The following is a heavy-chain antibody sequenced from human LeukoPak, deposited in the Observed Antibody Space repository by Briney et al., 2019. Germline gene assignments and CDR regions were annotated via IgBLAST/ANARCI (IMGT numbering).Heavy chain of an antibody. CDR1: GYTFTNYG. Sequence: ASVKVSCKASGYTFTNYGVTWVRQAPGQGLEGMGWINPYSGGTHYAQNLQDRLTMTTDTSTSMALMALRSLRPDDTAVYFCARWGLVAPGTYYYYYMDVWGRGTTVTVSS. CDR2: INPYSGGT. J-gene: IGHJ6*03. D-gene: IGHD2-2*01. CDR3: ARWGLVAPGTYYYYYMDV. V-gene: IGHV1-18*01.